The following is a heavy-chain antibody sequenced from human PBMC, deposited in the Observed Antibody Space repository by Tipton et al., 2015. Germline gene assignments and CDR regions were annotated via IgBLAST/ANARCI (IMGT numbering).Heavy chain of an antibody. V-gene: IGHV6-1*01. Sequence: GLVKPSQTLSLTCAISGDSVSRNSAGWNWIRQSPSRGLEWLGRTYYRSKWNNDYAVSVKGRVTIDPDTSKNQFSLQLSSVTPEDTAVYYCARDRYYHSRGMDYWYFDLWGRGTLVTVSS. CDR1: GDSVSRNSAG. CDR3: ARDRYYHSRGMDYWYFDL. J-gene: IGHJ2*01. CDR2: TYYRSKWNN. D-gene: IGHD3-22*01.